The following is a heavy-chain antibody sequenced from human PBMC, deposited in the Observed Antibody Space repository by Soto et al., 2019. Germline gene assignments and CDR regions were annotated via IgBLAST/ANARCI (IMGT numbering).Heavy chain of an antibody. CDR3: ARDLAKGGGSAGFDY. CDR2: INPKSGGT. CDR1: GYTFTVYY. Sequence: QVQLVQSGAAVKKPGASVNVSCKASGYTFTVYYMHWVRQAPGQGLEWMGWINPKSGGTMYPQKFQGRVTMTLDTSISTAYMALTRLISDDTAVYYCARDLAKGGGSAGFDYWGQGTLVTVAS. V-gene: IGHV1-2*02. J-gene: IGHJ4*02. D-gene: IGHD1-26*01.